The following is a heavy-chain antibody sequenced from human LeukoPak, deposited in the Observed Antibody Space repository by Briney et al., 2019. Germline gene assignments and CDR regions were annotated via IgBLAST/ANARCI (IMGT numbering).Heavy chain of an antibody. Sequence: KPSQTPSLTRTVSGASISSSSYYSGWLRQPPGKGLEWIVTIYYSGSTYYYPSLKSRLNISVDTSKTQISPMLTPLTPPGTAVHYCGRLYSGSYSGLDYWGGDTLVRVSS. J-gene: IGHJ4*02. CDR1: GASISSSSYY. D-gene: IGHD1-26*01. CDR2: IYYSGST. V-gene: IGHV4-39*01. CDR3: GRLYSGSYSGLDY.